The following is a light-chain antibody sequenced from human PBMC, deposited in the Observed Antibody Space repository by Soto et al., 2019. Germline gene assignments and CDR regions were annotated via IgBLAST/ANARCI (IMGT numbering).Light chain of an antibody. J-gene: IGLJ2*01. CDR1: SSDVGSYNR. CDR3: SSYTSSIVV. CDR2: EVS. Sequence: QSVLTQPPSVSGSPGQSVTISCTGTSSDVGSYNRVSWYQQPPGTAPKLMIYEVSNRPSGVPDRFSGSKSGNTASLTISGRQAEDDADYYCSSYTSSIVVFGGGTKLTVL. V-gene: IGLV2-18*02.